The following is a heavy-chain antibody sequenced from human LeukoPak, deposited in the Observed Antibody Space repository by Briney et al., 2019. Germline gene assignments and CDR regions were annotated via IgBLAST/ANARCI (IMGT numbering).Heavy chain of an antibody. CDR3: ARVGDSVVVPAAIFFDY. V-gene: IGHV1-2*02. Sequence: GASVKVFCKASGYTFTGYYMHWVRQAPGQGLEWMGWINPNSGGTNYAQKFQGRVTMTRDTSISTAYMELSRLRSDDTAVYYCARVGDSVVVPAAIFFDYWGQGTLVTVSS. CDR2: INPNSGGT. D-gene: IGHD2-2*01. J-gene: IGHJ4*02. CDR1: GYTFTGYY.